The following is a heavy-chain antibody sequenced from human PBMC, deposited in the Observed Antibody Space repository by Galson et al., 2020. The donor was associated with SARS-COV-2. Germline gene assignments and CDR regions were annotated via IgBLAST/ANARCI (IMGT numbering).Heavy chain of an antibody. D-gene: IGHD1-1*01. CDR2: IRSKSFDGAV. V-gene: IGHV3-49*04. CDR3: CRLGQKQLGRTAFYHYQAMDV. CDR1: GFRFDDYG. Sequence: GESLKISCTTSGFRFDDYGMSWVRQAPGKGLEWVAFIRSKSFDGAVRYAASVKGRFFISREDSRGVAFLQMNNLKPEDTGVYYCCRLGQKQLGRTAFYHYQAMDVWGQGTTVTVSS. J-gene: IGHJ6*02.